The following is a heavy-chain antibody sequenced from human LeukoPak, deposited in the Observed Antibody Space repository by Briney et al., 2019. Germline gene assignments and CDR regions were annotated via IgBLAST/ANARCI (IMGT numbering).Heavy chain of an antibody. CDR1: GFTFSSYA. Sequence: GGSLRLSCAASGFTFSSYAMHWVRQAPGKGLEWVAVISYDGSTKYYADSVKGRFTISRDNSKNTLYLQMNSLRAEDTAVYYCARYHDYGDFDYWGQGTLVTVSS. CDR2: ISYDGSTK. V-gene: IGHV3-30*14. J-gene: IGHJ4*02. CDR3: ARYHDYGDFDY. D-gene: IGHD4-17*01.